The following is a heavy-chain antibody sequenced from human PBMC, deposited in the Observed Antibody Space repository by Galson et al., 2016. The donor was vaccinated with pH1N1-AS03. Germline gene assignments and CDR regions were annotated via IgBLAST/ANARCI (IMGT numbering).Heavy chain of an antibody. CDR2: IDPSDSYV. D-gene: IGHD1-1*01. J-gene: IGHJ4*02. CDR1: GYSFPNYW. Sequence: QSGAEVKKPGESLRISCKGFGYSFPNYWISWVCQMPGKGLEWIGRIDPSDSYVNYSPSFRGHVTISADMSITTAYLQWSSLKASDTAIYYCARPRPGTSSSRSGFAFWGQGTLVSVSS. CDR3: ARPRPGTSSSRSGFAF. V-gene: IGHV5-10-1*01.